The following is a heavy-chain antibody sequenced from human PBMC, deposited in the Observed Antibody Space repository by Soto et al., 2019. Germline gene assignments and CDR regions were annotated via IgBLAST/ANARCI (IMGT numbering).Heavy chain of an antibody. J-gene: IGHJ4*02. CDR2: ISAYNGNT. Sequence: ASVKVSCKASGYTFTSYGISWVRQAPGQGLEWMGWISAYNGNTNYAQKLQGRVTMTTDTSTSTAYMELRSLRSDDTAVYYCARELTYYYDSSGYDFDYWGQGTLVTVSS. D-gene: IGHD3-22*01. V-gene: IGHV1-18*01. CDR3: ARELTYYYDSSGYDFDY. CDR1: GYTFTSYG.